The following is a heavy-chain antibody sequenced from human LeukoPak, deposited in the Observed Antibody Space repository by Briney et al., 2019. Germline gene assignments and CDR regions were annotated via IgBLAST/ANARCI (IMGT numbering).Heavy chain of an antibody. V-gene: IGHV4-34*01. CDR2: FNHIGST. Sequence: PSETLSLTCAVYGGSFSGYTWSWIRQPPGKGLEWMGEFNHIGSTNYNPSLKSRVTISVDTSKNQFSLKLSSVTAADTAVYYCARGSWRYYYGSGSYYHPFFDYWGQGTLVTVSS. CDR3: ARGSWRYYYGSGSYYHPFFDY. J-gene: IGHJ4*02. CDR1: GGSFSGYT. D-gene: IGHD3-10*01.